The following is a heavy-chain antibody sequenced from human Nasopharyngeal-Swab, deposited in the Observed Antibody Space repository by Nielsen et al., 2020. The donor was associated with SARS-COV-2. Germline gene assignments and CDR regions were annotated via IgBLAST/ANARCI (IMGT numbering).Heavy chain of an antibody. Sequence: WIRQPPGKGLEWVSAISGSGGSTYYADSVKGRFTISRDNSKNTLYLQMNSLRAEDTAVYYCAGGSGWHPYYYGMDVWGQGTTVTVSS. J-gene: IGHJ6*02. CDR3: AGGSGWHPYYYGMDV. V-gene: IGHV3-23*01. CDR2: ISGSGGST. D-gene: IGHD6-19*01.